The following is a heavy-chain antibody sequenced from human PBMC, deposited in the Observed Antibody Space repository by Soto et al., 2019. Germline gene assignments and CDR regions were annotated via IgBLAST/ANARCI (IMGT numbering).Heavy chain of an antibody. CDR2: ISYDGSNK. CDR1: GFTFSSYG. J-gene: IGHJ6*04. Sequence: GGSLRLSCAASGFTFSSYGMHWVRQAPGKGLEWVAVISYDGSNKYYADSVKGRFTISRDNSKNTLYLQMNSLRAEDTAVYYCAKELPGYSSSWYSVHYYGMDVWGKGTTVTVSS. CDR3: AKELPGYSSSWYSVHYYGMDV. V-gene: IGHV3-30*18. D-gene: IGHD6-13*01.